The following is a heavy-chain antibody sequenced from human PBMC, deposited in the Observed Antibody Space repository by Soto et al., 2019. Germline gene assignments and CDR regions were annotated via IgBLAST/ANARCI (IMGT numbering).Heavy chain of an antibody. CDR1: GFSLSTSGVG. V-gene: IGHV2-5*02. CDR2: IYWDDDK. CDR3: AHTTYYYDSSGYYPFDY. Sequence: QITLKESGPTLVKPTQTLTLTCTFSGFSLSTSGVGVGWIRQPPGKALEWLALIYWDDDKRYSPSLKSRLTITKDTSKNQVVLTMTTMDPVDTATYYCAHTTYYYDSSGYYPFDYWGQGTLVTVSS. J-gene: IGHJ4*02. D-gene: IGHD3-22*01.